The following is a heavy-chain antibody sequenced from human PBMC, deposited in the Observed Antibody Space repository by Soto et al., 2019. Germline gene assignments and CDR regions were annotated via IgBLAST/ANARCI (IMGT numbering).Heavy chain of an antibody. CDR2: INPSGGST. V-gene: IGHV1-46*01. J-gene: IGHJ4*02. CDR1: GYTFTSYY. Sequence: QVQLVQSGAEVKKPGASVKVSCKASGYTFTSYYMHWVRQAPGQGLEWMGIINPSGGSTSYAQKFQGRVTMTRDPSTSTVYMELSSLRSEDTAVYYCARAEGITMVRVPPFDYWGQGTLVTVSS. D-gene: IGHD3-10*01. CDR3: ARAEGITMVRVPPFDY.